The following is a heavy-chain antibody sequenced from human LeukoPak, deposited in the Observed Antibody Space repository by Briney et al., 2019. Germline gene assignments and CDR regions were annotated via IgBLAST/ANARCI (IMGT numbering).Heavy chain of an antibody. CDR1: GYTFTGYY. CDR3: VRGGTIYYFHY. CDR2: INPNSGGT. Sequence: ASVKVSCKASGYTFTGYYMHWVRQAPGQGLEWMGWINPNSGGTNYAQKFQGRVTMTRDTSISTAYMEVSRLTADDTAVYYCVRGGTIYYFHYWGQGTLVTVSS. J-gene: IGHJ4*02. V-gene: IGHV1-2*02. D-gene: IGHD3/OR15-3a*01.